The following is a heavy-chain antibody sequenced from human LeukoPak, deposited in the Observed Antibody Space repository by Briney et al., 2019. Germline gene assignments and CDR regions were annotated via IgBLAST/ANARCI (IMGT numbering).Heavy chain of an antibody. CDR3: AGAGLRFLECLSKH. CDR1: GGSFSGYY. Sequence: SETLSLTCAVYGGSFSGYYWSWIRQPPGRGREWIGEINHSGSTNYNPSRKSRVTISVDTSKNQFSLKLSSVTAADTAVYYCAGAGLRFLECLSKHWGHGTLVTVSS. CDR2: INHSGST. D-gene: IGHD3-3*01. V-gene: IGHV4-34*01. J-gene: IGHJ4*01.